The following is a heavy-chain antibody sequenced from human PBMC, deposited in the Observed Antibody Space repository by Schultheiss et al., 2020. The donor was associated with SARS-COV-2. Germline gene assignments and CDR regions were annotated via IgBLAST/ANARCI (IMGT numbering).Heavy chain of an antibody. Sequence: SETLSLTCTVSGGSISSSSYYWGWIRQPPGQGLEWIGYIYYSGSTYYNPSLKSRVTISVDTSKNQFSLKLSSVTAADTAVYYCARHVVQGYDFWSGYFDPEQNWFDPWGQGTLVTVSS. D-gene: IGHD3-3*01. J-gene: IGHJ5*02. CDR1: GGSISSSSYY. CDR3: ARHVVQGYDFWSGYFDPEQNWFDP. CDR2: IYYSGST. V-gene: IGHV4-39*01.